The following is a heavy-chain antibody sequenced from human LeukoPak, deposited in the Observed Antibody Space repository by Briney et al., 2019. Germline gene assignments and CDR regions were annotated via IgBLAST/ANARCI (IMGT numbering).Heavy chain of an antibody. CDR1: GGTFSSYA. Sequence: SVKVSCKASGGTFSSYAISWVRQAPGQGLEWMGGIIPIFGTANHAQKFQGRVTITTDESTSTAYMELSSLRSEDTAVYYCAREGSSSSFNFDYWGQGTLVTVSS. J-gene: IGHJ4*02. D-gene: IGHD6-6*01. CDR2: IIPIFGTA. CDR3: AREGSSSSFNFDY. V-gene: IGHV1-69*05.